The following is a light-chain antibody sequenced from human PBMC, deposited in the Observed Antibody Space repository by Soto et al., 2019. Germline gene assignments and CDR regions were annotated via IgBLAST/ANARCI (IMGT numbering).Light chain of an antibody. CDR2: EVS. Sequence: QSVLTQPPSASGSPGQSVTISCTGTSSDVGGYNYVSWYQQHPGKAPKLMIYEVSKRPSGVPDRFSGSKSGNTASLTVSGLQAEDEADYYCSSYAGNNIVYVFGTGTKVTVL. CDR3: SSYAGNNIVYV. J-gene: IGLJ1*01. CDR1: SSDVGGYNY. V-gene: IGLV2-8*01.